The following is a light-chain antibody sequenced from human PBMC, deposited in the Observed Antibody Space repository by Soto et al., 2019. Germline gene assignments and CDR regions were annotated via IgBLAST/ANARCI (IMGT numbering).Light chain of an antibody. CDR1: QTISSW. CDR3: QQQGRSWIT. J-gene: IGKJ5*01. Sequence: DIQMTQSPSTLSGSVGDRVTITCRASQTISSWLAWYQQKPGKAPKLLIYKASTLKSGVPSRFSGSGSGTDFTLTISRLEPEDFAVYYCQQQGRSWITFGQGTRLEIK. V-gene: IGKV1-5*03. CDR2: KAS.